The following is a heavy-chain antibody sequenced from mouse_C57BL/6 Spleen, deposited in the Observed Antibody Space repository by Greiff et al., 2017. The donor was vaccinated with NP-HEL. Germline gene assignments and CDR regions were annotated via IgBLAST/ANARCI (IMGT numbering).Heavy chain of an antibody. Sequence: EVKLMESGPVLVKPGASVKMSCKASGYTFTDYYMNWVKQSHGKSLEWIGVINPYNGGTSYNQKFKGKATLTVDKSYSTAYMELNSLTSEDSAVYYCARKIYGSSPWYFDVWGTGTTVTVSS. CDR3: ARKIYGSSPWYFDV. CDR1: GYTFTDYY. J-gene: IGHJ1*03. CDR2: INPYNGGT. D-gene: IGHD1-1*01. V-gene: IGHV1-19*01.